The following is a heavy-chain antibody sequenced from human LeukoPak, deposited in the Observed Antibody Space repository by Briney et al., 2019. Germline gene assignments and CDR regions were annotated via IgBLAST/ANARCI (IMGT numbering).Heavy chain of an antibody. CDR3: ARKSYYDSYQHAFDI. CDR1: GYLFSTSW. Sequence: HGESLKISCNAAGYLFSTSWIAWVRQMPGKGLEWMGIVYPGDSSARYSPSFQGQVTMSADTSINTAYLQWSSLKASDTAIYYCARKSYYDSYQHAFDIWGQGTMVTVSS. D-gene: IGHD3-22*01. J-gene: IGHJ3*02. CDR2: VYPGDSSA. V-gene: IGHV5-51*01.